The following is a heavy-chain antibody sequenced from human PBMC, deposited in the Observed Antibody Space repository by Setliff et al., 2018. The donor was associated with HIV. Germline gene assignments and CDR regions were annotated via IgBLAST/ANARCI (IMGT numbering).Heavy chain of an antibody. V-gene: IGHV4-39*07. CDR3: ARGSPSSSWYGEYAY. CDR1: GGSINSGSHY. CDR2: INHSGST. D-gene: IGHD6-13*01. J-gene: IGHJ4*02. Sequence: SETLSLTCTVSGGSINSGSHYWSWIRQPPGKGLEWIGEINHSGSTFYSPSLKSRVTISVDTSKNQFSLKLSSVTAADTAIYYCARGSPSSSWYGEYAYWGQGTLVTV.